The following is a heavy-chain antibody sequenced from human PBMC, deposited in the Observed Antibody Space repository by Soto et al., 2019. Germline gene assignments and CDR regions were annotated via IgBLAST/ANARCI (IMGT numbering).Heavy chain of an antibody. CDR2: IIPIFGTA. D-gene: IGHD2-15*01. J-gene: IGHJ6*02. Sequence: ASVKVSCKASGYAFNNYGISWVRQAPGQGLEWMGGIIPIFGTADYAQKFQGRVTITADESTSTAYMELSSLRSEDTAVYYCASVETQRYYYGMDVWGQGTTVTVSS. V-gene: IGHV1-69*13. CDR1: GYAFNNYG. CDR3: ASVETQRYYYGMDV.